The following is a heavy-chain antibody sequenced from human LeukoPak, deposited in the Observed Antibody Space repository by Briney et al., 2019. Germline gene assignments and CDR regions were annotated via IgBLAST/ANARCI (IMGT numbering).Heavy chain of an antibody. Sequence: GGSLRLSCAASGFTFSGFIMNWVRQAPGKGLEWLSYISTSGSPIYYADSVKGRFTITRDNAKNSLYLQMNSLRAEDTAVYYCAREFYFWSGEYYFDYWGQGTLVTVSS. CDR2: ISTSGSPI. V-gene: IGHV3-48*01. CDR1: GFTFSGFI. CDR3: AREFYFWSGEYYFDY. J-gene: IGHJ4*02. D-gene: IGHD3-3*01.